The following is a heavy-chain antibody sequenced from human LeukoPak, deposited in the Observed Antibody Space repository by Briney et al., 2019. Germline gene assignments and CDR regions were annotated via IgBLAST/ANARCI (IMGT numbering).Heavy chain of an antibody. Sequence: ASVKVSCKASGYTFTDYYIHWVRQAPGQGLEWMGWINPNSGGTNYAQKFQGRVTMTRDTSISTAYMELSRLRSDDTAVYYCARVVAYGDYFDYWGQGTLVTVSS. CDR3: ARVVAYGDYFDY. J-gene: IGHJ4*02. CDR1: GYTFTDYY. V-gene: IGHV1-2*02. D-gene: IGHD4-17*01. CDR2: INPNSGGT.